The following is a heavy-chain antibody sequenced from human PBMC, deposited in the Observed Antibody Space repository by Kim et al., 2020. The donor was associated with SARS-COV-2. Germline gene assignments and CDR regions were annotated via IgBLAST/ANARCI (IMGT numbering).Heavy chain of an antibody. D-gene: IGHD4-17*01. Sequence: GGSLRLSCAASGFTFSSYGMHWVRQAPGKGLEWVAVISYDGSNKYYADSVKGRFTISRDNSKNTLYLQMNSLRAEDTAVYYCAATRVTTYAFDIWGQGTMVTVSS. CDR3: AATRVTTYAFDI. J-gene: IGHJ3*02. V-gene: IGHV3-30*03. CDR1: GFTFSSYG. CDR2: ISYDGSNK.